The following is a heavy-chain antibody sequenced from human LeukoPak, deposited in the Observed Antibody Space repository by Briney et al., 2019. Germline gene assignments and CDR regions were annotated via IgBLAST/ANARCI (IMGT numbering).Heavy chain of an antibody. J-gene: IGHJ4*02. Sequence: ASVKVSCKASGYTFTSYYMHWVRQATGQGLEWMGWMNPNSGNTGYAQKFQGRVTITRNTSISTAYMELSSLRSEDTAVYYCARGGSSSSDSGYWGQGTLVTVSS. D-gene: IGHD6-6*01. V-gene: IGHV1-8*03. CDR3: ARGGSSSSDSGY. CDR1: GYTFTSYY. CDR2: MNPNSGNT.